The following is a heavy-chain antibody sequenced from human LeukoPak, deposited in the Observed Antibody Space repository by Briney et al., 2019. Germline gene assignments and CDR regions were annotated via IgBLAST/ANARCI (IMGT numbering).Heavy chain of an antibody. J-gene: IGHJ5*02. Sequence: ASVKVSCKASGYTFTGYYMHWVRQAPGQGLEWMGWINPSGGTNYAQKFQGRVTMTRDTSISTAYMELSRLRSDDTAVYYCARDQRYCSGGSCYPGWFDPWGQGTLVTVSS. D-gene: IGHD2-15*01. CDR3: ARDQRYCSGGSCYPGWFDP. CDR1: GYTFTGYY. V-gene: IGHV1-2*02. CDR2: INPSGGT.